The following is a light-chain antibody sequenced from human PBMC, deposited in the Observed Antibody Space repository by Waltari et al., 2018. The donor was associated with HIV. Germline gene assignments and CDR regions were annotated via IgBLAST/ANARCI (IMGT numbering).Light chain of an antibody. CDR2: STN. CDR1: SGSVSTSYY. Sequence: QTVVTQEPSFSVSPGGTVTLTCGLSSGSVSTSYYPSWYQQTPGQAPRPLLYSTNPRSSGVPDRFSGSILGNKAALTITGAQADDESDYYCVLYMGSGISVFGGGTKLTVL. CDR3: VLYMGSGISV. J-gene: IGLJ3*02. V-gene: IGLV8-61*01.